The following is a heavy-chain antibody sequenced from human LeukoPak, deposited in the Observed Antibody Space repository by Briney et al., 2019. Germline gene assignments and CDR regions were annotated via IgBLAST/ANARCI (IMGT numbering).Heavy chain of an antibody. D-gene: IGHD4-17*01. Sequence: GGSLRLSCAASGFTFSSYWMSWVRQAPGKGLEWVANIKQDGSEKYYVDSVKGRFTISRDNAKNSLYLQMNSLRAEDTAVYYCARDTAPLPHYFGYWGQGTLVTVSS. CDR3: ARDTAPLPHYFGY. CDR2: IKQDGSEK. J-gene: IGHJ4*02. CDR1: GFTFSSYW. V-gene: IGHV3-7*01.